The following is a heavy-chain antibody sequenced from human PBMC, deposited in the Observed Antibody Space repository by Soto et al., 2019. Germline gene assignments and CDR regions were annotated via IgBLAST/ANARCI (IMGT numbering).Heavy chain of an antibody. CDR3: ARRNSGSGRAFDI. V-gene: IGHV1-8*01. D-gene: IGHD3-10*01. J-gene: IGHJ3*02. CDR1: GYTFTSYD. Sequence: GASVKVSCKATGYTFTSYDTNWVRQATGQGLEWMGWMNPNSGNTGYAQKFQGRVTMTRNTSISTAYMELSSLRSEDTAVYYCARRNSGSGRAFDIWGQGTMVTVSS. CDR2: MNPNSGNT.